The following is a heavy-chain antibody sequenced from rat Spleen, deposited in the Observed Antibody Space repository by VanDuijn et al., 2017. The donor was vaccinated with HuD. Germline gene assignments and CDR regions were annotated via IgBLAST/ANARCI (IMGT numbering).Heavy chain of an antibody. CDR2: ISYDGSST. V-gene: IGHV5-29*01. D-gene: IGHD1-7*01. CDR1: GFTFSDYY. Sequence: EVQLVESDGGLVQPGRSLKLSCAASGFTFSDYYMAWVRQAPTKGLEWVATISYDGSSTYYRDSVKGRFTISRDNAKSTLYLQMDSLRSEDTATYYCARHDYGYGDFDYWGQGVMVTVSS. J-gene: IGHJ2*01. CDR3: ARHDYGYGDFDY.